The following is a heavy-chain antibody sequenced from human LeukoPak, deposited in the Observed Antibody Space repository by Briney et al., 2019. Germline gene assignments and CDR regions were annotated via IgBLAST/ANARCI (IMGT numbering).Heavy chain of an antibody. CDR1: GGTFSSYA. V-gene: IGHV7-4-1*02. Sequence: ASVKVSCKASGGTFSSYAISWVRQAPGQGLEWMGWINTNTGNPTYAQGFTGRFVFSLDTSVSTAYLQISSLKAEDTAVYYCAIPRYSSGYPFDYWGQGTLVTVSS. CDR2: INTNTGNP. J-gene: IGHJ4*02. D-gene: IGHD6-19*01. CDR3: AIPRYSSGYPFDY.